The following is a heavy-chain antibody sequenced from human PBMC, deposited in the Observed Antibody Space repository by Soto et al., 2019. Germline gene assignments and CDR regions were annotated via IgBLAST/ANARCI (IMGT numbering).Heavy chain of an antibody. V-gene: IGHV3-20*01. CDR2: INWNGGST. CDR3: ARRADPYYYDSSGYSHFDY. Sequence: GGSLRLSCAASGFTFDDYGMSWVRQAPGKGLEWVSGINWNGGSTGYADSVKGRFTISRDNAKNSLYLQMNSLRAEDTALYHCARRADPYYYDSSGYSHFDYWGQGTLVTVSS. D-gene: IGHD3-22*01. J-gene: IGHJ4*02. CDR1: GFTFDDYG.